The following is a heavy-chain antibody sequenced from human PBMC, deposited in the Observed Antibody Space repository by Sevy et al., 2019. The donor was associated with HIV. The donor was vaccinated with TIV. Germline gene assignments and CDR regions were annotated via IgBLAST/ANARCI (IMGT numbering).Heavy chain of an antibody. D-gene: IGHD3-3*01. CDR1: GFSVSTNY. J-gene: IGHJ4*02. CDR2: IYSGGST. Sequence: GGSLRLSCAASGFSVSTNYMTWLRLAPGKGLEWVSIIYSGGSTYYVDSVKGRFTISRDNSKNTLYLQLNSLRVEDTAAYYCASTDVWNAYNAYWGQGTLVTCSS. V-gene: IGHV3-53*01. CDR3: ASTDVWNAYNAY.